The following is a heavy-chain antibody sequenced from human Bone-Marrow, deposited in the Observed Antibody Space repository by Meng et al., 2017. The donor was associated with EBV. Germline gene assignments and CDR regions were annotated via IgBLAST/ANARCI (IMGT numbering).Heavy chain of an antibody. J-gene: IGHJ4*02. CDR2: ISAYNGNT. Sequence: VPAGAEVKKPGASVKVYCKAFWYTFTSYGIRWVRPAPGQRLEWMGWISAYNGNTNYAQKLQGRVTMTTDTSTSTAYMELRSLRSDDTAVYYCARGGGWELTFDYWGQGTLVTVSS. D-gene: IGHD1-26*01. CDR3: ARGGGWELTFDY. V-gene: IGHV1-18*01. CDR1: WYTFTSYG.